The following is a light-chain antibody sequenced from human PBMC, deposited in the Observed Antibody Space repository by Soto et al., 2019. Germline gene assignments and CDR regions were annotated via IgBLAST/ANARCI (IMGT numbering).Light chain of an antibody. CDR2: DAS. Sequence: DIQMTQSPSTLSSSVGDRVTITCRASQSITSWLALYQQKPGKAPKLLIYDASSLESGVPSRFSGSGSGTEFTLTISSLQSEDFAVYYCQQYNNWPWTFGQGTKVDIK. J-gene: IGKJ1*01. CDR3: QQYNNWPWT. CDR1: QSITSW. V-gene: IGKV1-5*01.